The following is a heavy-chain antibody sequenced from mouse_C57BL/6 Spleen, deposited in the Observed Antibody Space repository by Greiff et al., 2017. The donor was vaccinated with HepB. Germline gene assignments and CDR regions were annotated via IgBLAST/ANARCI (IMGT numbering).Heavy chain of an antibody. D-gene: IGHD1-1*01. J-gene: IGHJ2*01. Sequence: VQLQQSGAELVRPGASVKLSCTASGFNIKDDYMHWVKQRPEQGLEWIGWIDPENGDTEYASKFQGKATITADTYSNTAYLQLSSLTSEDTAVYYCTTGATVVAEGYFGYWGQGTTLTVSS. CDR1: GFNIKDDY. CDR3: TTGATVVAEGYFGY. CDR2: IDPENGDT. V-gene: IGHV14-4*01.